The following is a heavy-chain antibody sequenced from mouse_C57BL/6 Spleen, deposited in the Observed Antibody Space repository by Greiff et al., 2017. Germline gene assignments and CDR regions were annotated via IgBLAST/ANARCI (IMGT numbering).Heavy chain of an antibody. D-gene: IGHD1-1*01. CDR3: ARDYYGSSHWFAY. CDR1: GYTFTSYW. Sequence: VQLQQPGAELVKPGASVKMSCKASGYTFTSYWITWVKQRPGQGLEWIGDIYPGSGSTNYNEKFKSKATLTVDTSSSTAYMQLSSLTSEDSAVYYCARDYYGSSHWFAYWGQGTLVTVSA. V-gene: IGHV1-55*01. CDR2: IYPGSGST. J-gene: IGHJ3*01.